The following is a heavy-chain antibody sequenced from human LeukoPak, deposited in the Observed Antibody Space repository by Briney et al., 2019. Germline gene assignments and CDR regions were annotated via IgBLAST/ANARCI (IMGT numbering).Heavy chain of an antibody. V-gene: IGHV3-43*01. CDR3: AKGSDSSGYSSWFDP. CDR2: ISWDGVST. D-gene: IGHD3-22*01. J-gene: IGHJ5*02. CDR1: GFTFDDYS. Sequence: PGGSLRLSCAASGFTFDDYSIHWVRQAPGKGLEWVSFISWDGVSTYYADSVKGRFTISRDNSKNTLYLQMNSLRAEDTAVYYCAKGSDSSGYSSWFDPWGQGTLVTVSS.